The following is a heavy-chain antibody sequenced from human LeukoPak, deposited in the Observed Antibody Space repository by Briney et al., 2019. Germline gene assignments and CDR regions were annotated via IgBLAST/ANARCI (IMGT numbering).Heavy chain of an antibody. J-gene: IGHJ5*02. CDR2: IYTSGST. V-gene: IGHV4-4*07. Sequence: SETLSLTCTVSGGSISSYYWSWIRQPAGKGLEWIGRIYTSGSTNYNPSLKSRVTMSVDTSKNQFSLKLSSVTAADTAVYYCAREYDDFWSGCYPFDPWGQGTLVTVSS. CDR3: AREYDDFWSGCYPFDP. D-gene: IGHD3-3*01. CDR1: GGSISSYY.